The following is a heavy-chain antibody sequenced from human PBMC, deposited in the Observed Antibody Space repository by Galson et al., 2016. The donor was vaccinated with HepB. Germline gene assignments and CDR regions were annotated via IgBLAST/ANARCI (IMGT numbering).Heavy chain of an antibody. J-gene: IGHJ5*01. CDR1: GGSISSGTYY. D-gene: IGHD6-13*01. Sequence: SETLSLTCTVSGGSISSGTYYWGWIRQPPGKGLEWIGTIYSGGRTYYNPSLMSRLTISVDTSKNQFSLRLSSVTAADTAVYYCARHGRTAAVEFDSWGQGTLVTVSS. CDR2: IYSGGRT. V-gene: IGHV4-39*01. CDR3: ARHGRTAAVEFDS.